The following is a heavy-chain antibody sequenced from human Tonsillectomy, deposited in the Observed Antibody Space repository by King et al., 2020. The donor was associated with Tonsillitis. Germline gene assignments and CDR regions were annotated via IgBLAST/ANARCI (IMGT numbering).Heavy chain of an antibody. J-gene: IGHJ4*02. CDR2: IRYDGSKK. CDR3: AKDRDSGDYEPLDY. D-gene: IGHD4-17*01. V-gene: IGHV3-30*02. Sequence: QVQLVESGGGVVQPGGSLRLSCEASGFIFSSYGMQWVRQAPGKGLEWVAYIRYDGSKKYYADSVKGRFTISRDISTNTLYLQMSSVRVEDTAVYYCAKDRDSGDYEPLDYWGQGTLVTVSS. CDR1: GFIFSSYG.